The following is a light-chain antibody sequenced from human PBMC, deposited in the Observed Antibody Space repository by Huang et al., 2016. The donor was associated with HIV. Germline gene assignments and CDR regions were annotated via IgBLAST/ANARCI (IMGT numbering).Light chain of an antibody. CDR2: DAS. J-gene: IGKJ4*01. CDR3: QQYDDFPLT. CDR1: QAITNY. V-gene: IGKV1-33*01. Sequence: DIQMTQSPSSLSASVGDRVTITCQARQAITNYLNWYQQKPGKALKLLIYDASNLRSGVPSRFSGNSSGTHFTFSISVLQPEDIATYYCQQYDDFPLTFGGGTRVEIK.